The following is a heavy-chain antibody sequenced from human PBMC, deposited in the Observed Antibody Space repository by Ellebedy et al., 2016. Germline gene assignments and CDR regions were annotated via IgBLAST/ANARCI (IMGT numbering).Heavy chain of an antibody. CDR3: ARVWFGCFDY. CDR2: IKQDGSEK. J-gene: IGHJ4*02. Sequence: GESLKISCAASGFTFSSYWMSWVRQAPGKGLEWVANIKQDGSEKYYVDSVKGRFTISRDNAKNSLYLQMNSLRAEDTAVYYCARVWFGCFDYWGQGTLVTVSS. D-gene: IGHD3-10*01. V-gene: IGHV3-7*01. CDR1: GFTFSSYW.